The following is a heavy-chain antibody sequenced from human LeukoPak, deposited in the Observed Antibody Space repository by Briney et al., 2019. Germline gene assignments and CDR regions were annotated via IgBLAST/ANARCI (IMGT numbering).Heavy chain of an antibody. CDR3: ARGWDGIAVAGSFDY. V-gene: IGHV4-59*01. J-gene: IGHJ4*02. CDR2: IYYSGST. CDR1: GDSISGYY. D-gene: IGHD6-19*01. Sequence: SETLSLTCKVSGDSISGYYWSWIRQPPGKGLEWIGYIYYSGSTNYNPSLKSRVTMSVDTSRDQFSLKLNSVTAADTAVYYCARGWDGIAVAGSFDYWGQGTLVTVSS.